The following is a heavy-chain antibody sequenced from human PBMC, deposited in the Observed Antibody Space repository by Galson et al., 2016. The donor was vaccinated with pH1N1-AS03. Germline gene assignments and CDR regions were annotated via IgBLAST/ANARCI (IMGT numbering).Heavy chain of an antibody. CDR2: ISWNGDFI. V-gene: IGHV3-11*04. J-gene: IGHJ6*04. D-gene: IGHD5-12*01. CDR3: AVWGYISGTHGLDV. CDR1: GLSVTDYY. Sequence: SLRLSCAASGLSVTDYYMAWIRQAPGKGLECVSYISWNGDFIQYADSVKGRFTISREIPQNSLYLQMDSLRADDTAVYYCAVWGYISGTHGLDVWGKGTTVTVSS.